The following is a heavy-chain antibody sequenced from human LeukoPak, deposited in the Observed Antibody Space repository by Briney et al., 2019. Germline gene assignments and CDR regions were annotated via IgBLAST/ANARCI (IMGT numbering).Heavy chain of an antibody. CDR1: GFCFSTYT. V-gene: IGHV3-64*01. J-gene: IGHJ4*02. CDR3: AREYCTTNSCYSWGLGY. CDR2: ITSNGGRK. Sequence: PGGSLRLSCVASGFCFSTYTIRWVRQAPGKGLEYVSAITSNGGRKDYANSVKGRFTISRDNNRNTVYLQMDNLRTEDMAVYYCAREYCTTNSCYSWGLGYWGQGTPVTVSS. D-gene: IGHD2-2*02.